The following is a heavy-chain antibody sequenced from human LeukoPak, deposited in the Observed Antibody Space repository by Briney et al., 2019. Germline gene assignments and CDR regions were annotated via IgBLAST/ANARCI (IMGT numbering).Heavy chain of an antibody. CDR1: GFTFSDYC. Sequence: PGGSLRLSCAVSGFTFSDYCMSWIRQAPGKGLEWVSYISSGGSTISHADSVKGRFTISRDNAENSLYLQMNSLRAEDTAVYYCAGRAAAGRCFDYWGQGTLVTVSS. CDR2: ISSGGSTI. D-gene: IGHD6-13*01. CDR3: AGRAAAGRCFDY. J-gene: IGHJ4*02. V-gene: IGHV3-11*01.